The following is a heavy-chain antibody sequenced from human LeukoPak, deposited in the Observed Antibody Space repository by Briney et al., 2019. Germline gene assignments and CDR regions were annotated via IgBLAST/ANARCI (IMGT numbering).Heavy chain of an antibody. J-gene: IGHJ5*02. CDR2: INHSGST. D-gene: IGHD4-17*01. CDR1: GGSFSGYY. CDR3: ARVLRFRFDP. Sequence: SETLSLTCAVYGGSFSGYYWSWIRQPPGKGLEWIGEINHSGSTNYNPSLKSRVTISVDTSKNQFSLKLSSVTAADTAVYYCARVLRFRFDPWGQGTLVTVSS. V-gene: IGHV4-34*01.